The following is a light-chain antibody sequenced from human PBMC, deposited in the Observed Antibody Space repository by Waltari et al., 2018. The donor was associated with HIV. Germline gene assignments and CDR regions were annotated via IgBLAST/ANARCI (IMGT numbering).Light chain of an antibody. CDR2: AAS. J-gene: IGKJ2*01. CDR3: QQSYNIPRT. CDR1: LSISSY. Sequence: DIQMTQSPSSLSASVGDRVTITCRASLSISSYLTWYQQKPGKAPKLLIYAASALQSGVPSRCSGSGSGTDFTLTISNLQPEDSATYFCQQSYNIPRTFGQGTQL. V-gene: IGKV1-39*01.